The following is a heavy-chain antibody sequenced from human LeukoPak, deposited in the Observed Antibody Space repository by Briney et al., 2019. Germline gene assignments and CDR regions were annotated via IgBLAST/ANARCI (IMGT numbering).Heavy chain of an antibody. V-gene: IGHV3-7*05. D-gene: IGHD6-13*01. CDR1: GFTLSSYA. CDR3: ARRGTSSSWAHFDY. J-gene: IGHJ4*02. Sequence: PGGSLRLSCVVSGFTLSSYAMTWVRQAPGKGLEWVAKIKQDGSEKYYVDSVKGRFTISRDNAKNSLYLQMNSLGAEDTAVYYCARRGTSSSWAHFDYWGQGTLVTVSS. CDR2: IKQDGSEK.